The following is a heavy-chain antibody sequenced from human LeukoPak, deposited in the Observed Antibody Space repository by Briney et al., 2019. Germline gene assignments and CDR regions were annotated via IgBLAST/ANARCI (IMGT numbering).Heavy chain of an antibody. CDR1: SGSISSYY. J-gene: IGHJ3*02. D-gene: IGHD4-23*01. V-gene: IGHV4-59*01. CDR3: ARHQRGNSDAFDI. CDR2: IYYSGRT. Sequence: SETLSLTCTVSSGSISSYYWSWIRQPPGKGLEWVGYIYYSGRTNYNPSLKSRVTTSVDTSKNQFSLKLSSVTAADTAVYYCARHQRGNSDAFDIWGQGTMVIVSS.